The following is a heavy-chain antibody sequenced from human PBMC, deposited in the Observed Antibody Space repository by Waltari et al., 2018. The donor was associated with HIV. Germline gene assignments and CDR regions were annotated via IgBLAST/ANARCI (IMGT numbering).Heavy chain of an antibody. CDR2: ISTSRSSE. J-gene: IGHJ4*02. CDR1: GFTFGSYS. V-gene: IGHV3-48*01. D-gene: IGHD2-2*01. CDR3: ARDYCSSSSCTVDY. Sequence: EVQLVESGGGLVQPGGSRRRSCVGSGFTFGSYSMNWVRKAPGKGLEWVSYISTSRSSEYYADSVKGRFTISRDNAKNSLFLQMSSLRTEDTAVYYCARDYCSSSSCTVDYWGQGALVTVSS.